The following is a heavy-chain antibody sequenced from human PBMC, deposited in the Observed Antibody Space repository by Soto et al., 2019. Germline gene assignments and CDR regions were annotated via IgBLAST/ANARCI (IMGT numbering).Heavy chain of an antibody. CDR1: GGSISSSSYY. D-gene: IGHD2-2*01. CDR3: ARLLDIVLVPAATYFDY. CDR2: IYYSGST. V-gene: IGHV4-39*01. Sequence: SETLSLTCTVSGGSISSSSYYWGWIRQPPGKGLEWIGSIYYSGSTYYNPSLKSRVTISVDTSKNQFSLKLSSVTAADTAVYYCARLLDIVLVPAATYFDYWGQGTLVTVSS. J-gene: IGHJ4*02.